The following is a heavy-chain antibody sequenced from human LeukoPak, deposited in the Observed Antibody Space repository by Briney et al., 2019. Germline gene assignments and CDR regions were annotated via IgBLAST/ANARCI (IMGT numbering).Heavy chain of an antibody. V-gene: IGHV1-18*01. D-gene: IGHD3-3*01. J-gene: IGHJ5*02. CDR1: GYTFTTYG. Sequence: GASVKVSCKASGYTFTTYGISWVRQAPGQGLKWMGWISTYNGNTNYAQKLQGRVIMTTDTSTSTAYMELRSLRSDDTAVYYCAKDRGVSGEYYDFWNGSNWFDPWGQGTLVTVSS. CDR2: ISTYNGNT. CDR3: AKDRGVSGEYYDFWNGSNWFDP.